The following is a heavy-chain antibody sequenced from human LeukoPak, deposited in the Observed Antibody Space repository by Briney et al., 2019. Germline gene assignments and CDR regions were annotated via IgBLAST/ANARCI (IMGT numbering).Heavy chain of an antibody. CDR1: GFTFSNYA. CDR2: ISGSGLRT. D-gene: IGHD3-22*01. J-gene: IGHJ3*02. CDR3: AKDRVSMIVVVAFDI. V-gene: IGHV3-23*01. Sequence: PGGSLRLSCAASGFTFSNYAMSWVRQAPGKGLAWVSAISGSGLRTYYADSVKGRFTISSDISKNTLYLQMDSLRAEDTAVYYCAKDRVSMIVVVAFDIWGQGTMVTVSS.